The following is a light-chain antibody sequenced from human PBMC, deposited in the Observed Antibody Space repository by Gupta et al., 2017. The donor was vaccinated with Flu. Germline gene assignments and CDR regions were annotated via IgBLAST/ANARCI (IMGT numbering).Light chain of an antibody. CDR2: QAS. V-gene: IGKV1-5*03. CDR1: QSVSTW. J-gene: IGKJ1*01. Sequence: DTQMTQFPSTLSASVGDRVTITCRASQSVSTWLAWYQQKPGKAPKLLIYQASTLKSGVPSRFSGSGSGTEFTLTISSLQPDDFATYYCLQYKTDLQTFGPGTKVEIK. CDR3: LQYKTDLQT.